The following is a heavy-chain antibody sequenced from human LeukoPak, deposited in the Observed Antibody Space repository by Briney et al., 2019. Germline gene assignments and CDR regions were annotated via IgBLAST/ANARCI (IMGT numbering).Heavy chain of an antibody. CDR1: GGSISSSSYY. V-gene: IGHV4-39*07. Sequence: SETLSLTCTVSGGSISSSSYYWGWIRQPPGKGLEWIGSIYYSGSTYYNPSLKSRVTISVDTSKNQFSLKLSSVTAADTAVYYCARESVVVVAAIVSRRYYYYGMDVWGQGTTVTVSS. J-gene: IGHJ6*02. CDR3: ARESVVVVAAIVSRRYYYYGMDV. CDR2: IYYSGST. D-gene: IGHD2-15*01.